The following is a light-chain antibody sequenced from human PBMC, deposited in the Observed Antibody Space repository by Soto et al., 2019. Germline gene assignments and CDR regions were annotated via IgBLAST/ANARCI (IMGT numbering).Light chain of an antibody. V-gene: IGKV1-5*01. Sequence: DFQMTQSPSTLPASVGGRVTITCRASQSIDRWLALYQQKPGKDPKSLVYHASSLETGVPSRFSGSGSGTEFTLTISSPQPDDFATYYCQHYNSYGTFGQGPQGGYQ. CDR1: QSIDRW. J-gene: IGKJ1*01. CDR3: QHYNSYGT. CDR2: HAS.